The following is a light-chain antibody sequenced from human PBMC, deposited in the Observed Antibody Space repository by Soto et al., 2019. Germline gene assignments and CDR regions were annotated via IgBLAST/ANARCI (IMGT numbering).Light chain of an antibody. CDR3: QQYNNWHLT. Sequence: EIVMTQSPAPLSVSPGERATLSCRASQSVSSNLAWYQQKPGQAPRLLIYGASTRATGIPARFSGSGSGTEFTLTISSLQSEDVAVYYCQQYNNWHLTFGGGTKVEIK. CDR1: QSVSSN. V-gene: IGKV3-15*01. CDR2: GAS. J-gene: IGKJ4*01.